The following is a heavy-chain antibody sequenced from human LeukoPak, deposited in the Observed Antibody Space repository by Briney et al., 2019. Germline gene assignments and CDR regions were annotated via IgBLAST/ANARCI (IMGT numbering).Heavy chain of an antibody. D-gene: IGHD5-18*01. V-gene: IGHV4-4*02. Sequence: SGTLSLTCAVSGASISSNNWWWSWIRQPPGKGLEWIGEINHSGSTNYNPSLKSRVTISVDTSKNQFSLKLSSVTAADTAVYYCARGSGGYSYGWGQGTLVTVSS. CDR3: ARGSGGYSYG. CDR2: INHSGST. J-gene: IGHJ4*02. CDR1: GASISSNNW.